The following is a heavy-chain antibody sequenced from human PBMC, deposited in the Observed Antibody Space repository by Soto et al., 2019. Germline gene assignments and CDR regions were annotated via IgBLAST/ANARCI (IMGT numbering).Heavy chain of an antibody. D-gene: IGHD3-22*01. CDR2: ISWDGGST. CDR1: GCTFDDYT. V-gene: IGHV3-43*01. Sequence: PGGSLRLSCAASGCTFDDYTMHWVRQAPGKGLEWVSLISWDGGSTYYADSVKGRFTISRDNSKNSLYLQMNSLRTEDTALYYCAKDMARYDSSGYQGYYYYYGMDVWGQGTTVTVS. J-gene: IGHJ6*02. CDR3: AKDMARYDSSGYQGYYYYYGMDV.